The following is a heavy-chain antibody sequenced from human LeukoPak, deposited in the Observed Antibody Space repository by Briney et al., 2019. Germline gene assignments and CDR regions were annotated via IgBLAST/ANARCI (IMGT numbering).Heavy chain of an antibody. CDR1: GGSISSYY. V-gene: IGHV4-59*01. CDR3: ARDAAAAVWSAP. D-gene: IGHD6-13*01. CDR2: IYYSGST. Sequence: PSETLSLTCTVSGGSISSYYWSWIRQPPGKGLEWIGYIYYSGSTNYNPSLKSRVTISVDTSKNQFSLKLSSVTAADTAVYYCARDAAAAVWSAPGGKGPLATVS. J-gene: IGHJ5*02.